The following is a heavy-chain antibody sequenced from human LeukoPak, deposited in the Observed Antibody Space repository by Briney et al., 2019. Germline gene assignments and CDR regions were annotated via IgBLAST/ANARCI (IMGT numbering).Heavy chain of an antibody. CDR1: GYTFTSYG. J-gene: IGHJ4*02. CDR2: MDPNSGNT. Sequence: GASVKVSCKASGYTFTSYGINWVRQATGQGLEWMGWMDPNSGNTGYAQKFQGRVTMTRNTSISTAYMELSSLRSEDTAVYYCARGGHSSGYYGVDYWGQGTLVTVSS. V-gene: IGHV1-8*02. CDR3: ARGGHSSGYYGVDY. D-gene: IGHD3-22*01.